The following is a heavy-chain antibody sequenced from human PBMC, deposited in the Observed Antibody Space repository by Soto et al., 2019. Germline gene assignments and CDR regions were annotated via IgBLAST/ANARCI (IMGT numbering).Heavy chain of an antibody. D-gene: IGHD2-15*01. CDR3: ARDQDGGMDV. CDR2: IYYSGST. V-gene: IGHV4-30-4*01. CDR1: GGSISSGDYY. J-gene: IGHJ6*02. Sequence: SETLSLTCTVSGGSISSGDYYWSWIRQPPGKGLERIGYIYYSGSTYYNPSLKSRVTISVDTSKNQFSLKLSSVTAADTAVYYCARDQDGGMDVWGQGTTVTVSS.